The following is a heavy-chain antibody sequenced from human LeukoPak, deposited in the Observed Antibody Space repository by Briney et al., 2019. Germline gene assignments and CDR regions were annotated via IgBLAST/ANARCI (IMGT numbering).Heavy chain of an antibody. D-gene: IGHD6-13*01. CDR1: GFTFSSDA. Sequence: AGGSLILSWSASGFTFSSDAIRWVREAPGKGLEWVSAISGSGGSTYYADSVKGRFTISRDNSKNTLYLQMNSLRAEDTAVYYCAKASSWTFDYWGQGTLVTVSS. V-gene: IGHV3-23*01. CDR3: AKASSWTFDY. J-gene: IGHJ4*02. CDR2: ISGSGGST.